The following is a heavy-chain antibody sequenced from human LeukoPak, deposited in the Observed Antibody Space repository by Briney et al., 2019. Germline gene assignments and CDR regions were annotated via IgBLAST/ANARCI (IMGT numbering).Heavy chain of an antibody. Sequence: GGSLRLSCAASGFTVSSNYMSWVRQAPGKGLEWVSVNYSGGSTYYADSVKGRFTISRDNSKNTLYLQMNSLRAEDTAVYYCARALTVGATSYYYYGMDVWGQGTTVTVSS. D-gene: IGHD1-26*01. V-gene: IGHV3-66*01. CDR1: GFTVSSNY. CDR3: ARALTVGATSYYYYGMDV. CDR2: NYSGGST. J-gene: IGHJ6*02.